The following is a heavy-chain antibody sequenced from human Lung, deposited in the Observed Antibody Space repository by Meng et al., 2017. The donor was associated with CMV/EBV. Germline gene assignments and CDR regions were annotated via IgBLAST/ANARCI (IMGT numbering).Heavy chain of an antibody. CDR2: IWYDGSNK. V-gene: IGHV3-33*06. Sequence: SCAASGFTFSSYSMNWVRQAPGKGLEWVAVIWYDGSNKYFADSVKGRFTVSRDNSRNMLYLHMNRLRADDTAVYYCAKDIVSTINPGAFDVWGQGXMVTVSS. D-gene: IGHD5/OR15-5a*01. CDR1: GFTFSSYS. J-gene: IGHJ3*01. CDR3: AKDIVSTINPGAFDV.